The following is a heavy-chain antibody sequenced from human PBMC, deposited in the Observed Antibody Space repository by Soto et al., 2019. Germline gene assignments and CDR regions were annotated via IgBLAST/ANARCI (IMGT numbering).Heavy chain of an antibody. CDR2: ISWNSDTI. CDR3: AKSPYGDYERYLDY. CDR1: GFTFDDYA. V-gene: IGHV3-9*01. Sequence: EVQLLESGGGLVQPGRSLRLSCAASGFTFDDYAMHWVRQAPGKGLEWVSAISWNSDTIGYADSVKGRFTISRDNAKNSLYLQMNSLRPEDTALYYCAKSPYGDYERYLDYWGQGTLVTVSS. D-gene: IGHD4-17*01. J-gene: IGHJ4*02.